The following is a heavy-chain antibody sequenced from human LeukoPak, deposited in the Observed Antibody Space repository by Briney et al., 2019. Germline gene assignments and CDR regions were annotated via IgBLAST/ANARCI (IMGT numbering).Heavy chain of an antibody. CDR3: ARHVDSNRNWYFDL. J-gene: IGHJ2*01. D-gene: IGHD6-13*01. CDR2: IYYSGST. Sequence: PSETLSLTCTVSGGSISSSSYYWGWIRQPPGKGLEWIGSIYYSGSTYYNPSLKSRVTISVDASKNQFSLKLSSVTAADTAVYYCARHVDSNRNWYFDLWGRGTLVTVSS. CDR1: GGSISSSSYY. V-gene: IGHV4-39*01.